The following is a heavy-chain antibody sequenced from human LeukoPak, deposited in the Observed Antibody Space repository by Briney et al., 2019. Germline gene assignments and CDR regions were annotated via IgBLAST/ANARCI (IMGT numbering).Heavy chain of an antibody. CDR1: GFTFGDHA. CDR3: TRGPIQVWLYHGMDV. CDR2: IRSKTYGGTA. Sequence: PGGSLRLSCTVSGFTFGDHAMSWVRQAPGKGLEWVGFIRSKTYGGTAEYAASVKGRFIISRDDSTSIAYLQMNSLKTEDTAVYYCTRGPIQVWLYHGMDVWGQGTTVTVSS. J-gene: IGHJ6*02. V-gene: IGHV3-49*04. D-gene: IGHD5-18*01.